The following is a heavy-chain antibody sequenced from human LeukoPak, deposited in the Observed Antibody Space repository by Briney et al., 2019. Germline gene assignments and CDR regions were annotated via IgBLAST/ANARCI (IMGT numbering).Heavy chain of an antibody. D-gene: IGHD5-12*01. CDR3: AKGISGYSGYDDAFDI. J-gene: IGHJ3*02. V-gene: IGHV3-21*01. CDR2: ISSSSSYI. Sequence: PGGSLRLSCAASGFTFSSYSMNWVRQAPGKGLEWVSSISSSSSYIYYADSVKGRFTISRDNSKNTLYLQMNSLRADDTAVYYCAKGISGYSGYDDAFDIWGQGTMVTVSS. CDR1: GFTFSSYS.